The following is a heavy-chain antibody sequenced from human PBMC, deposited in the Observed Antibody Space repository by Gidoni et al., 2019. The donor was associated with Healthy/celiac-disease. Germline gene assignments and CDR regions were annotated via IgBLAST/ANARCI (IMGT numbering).Heavy chain of an antibody. CDR3: ARDLGELTTYNWFDP. D-gene: IGHD3-16*01. J-gene: IGHJ5*02. CDR2: INPSGGST. CDR1: GYTFTSYY. Sequence: QVQLVQSGAEVKKPGASVKVSCKASGYTFTSYYMHWVRQAPGQGLEWMGIINPSGGSTSYAQKFQGRVTMTRDTSTSTVYMELSSLRSEDTAVYYCARDLGELTTYNWFDPWGQGTLVTVSS. V-gene: IGHV1-46*01.